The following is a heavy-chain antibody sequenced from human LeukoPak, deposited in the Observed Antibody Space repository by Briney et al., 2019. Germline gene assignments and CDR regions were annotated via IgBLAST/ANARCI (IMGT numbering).Heavy chain of an antibody. Sequence: GGSLRLSCAASGFTFSSYGMHWVRQAPGKGLEWVAVISYDGSNKYYADSVKGRFTISRDNSENTLYLQMNSLRAEDTAVYYCAKDYDSWSAKYYYGMDVWGQGTTVTVSS. D-gene: IGHD3-3*01. V-gene: IGHV3-30*18. J-gene: IGHJ6*02. CDR3: AKDYDSWSAKYYYGMDV. CDR1: GFTFSSYG. CDR2: ISYDGSNK.